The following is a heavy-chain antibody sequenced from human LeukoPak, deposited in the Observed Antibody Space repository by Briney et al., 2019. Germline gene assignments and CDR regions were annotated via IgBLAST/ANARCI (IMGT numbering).Heavy chain of an antibody. CDR3: AKDRYSSSWYAIDY. Sequence: GRSLRLSCAASGFTFDDYATHWVRQAPGKGLEWVSGISWNSGSIGYADSVKGRFTISRDNAKNSLYLQMNSLRAEDTALYYCAKDRYSSSWYAIDYWGQGTLVTVSS. J-gene: IGHJ4*02. V-gene: IGHV3-9*01. D-gene: IGHD6-13*01. CDR2: ISWNSGSI. CDR1: GFTFDDYA.